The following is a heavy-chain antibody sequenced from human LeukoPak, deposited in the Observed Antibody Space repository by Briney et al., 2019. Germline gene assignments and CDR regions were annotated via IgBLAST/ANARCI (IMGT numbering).Heavy chain of an antibody. D-gene: IGHD3-3*01. CDR2: MNPNSGNT. Sequence: ASVKVSCKASGGTFTSYDINWVRQATGQGLEWMGWMNPNSGNTGYAQKFQGRVTMTRNTSISTAYMELSSLRSEDTAVYYCARGMSGSDAFDIWGQGTMVTVSS. V-gene: IGHV1-8*01. CDR3: ARGMSGSDAFDI. J-gene: IGHJ3*02. CDR1: GGTFTSYD.